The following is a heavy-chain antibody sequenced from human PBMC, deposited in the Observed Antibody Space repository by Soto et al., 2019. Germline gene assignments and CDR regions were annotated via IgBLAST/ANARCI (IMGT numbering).Heavy chain of an antibody. CDR3: AKDPWYYSASGGYYNNWFDS. V-gene: IGHV3-30*18. CDR2: IASDGSNI. D-gene: IGHD3-10*01. Sequence: GGSLRLSCSASGFTFGSFAMHWVRQAGKGLEWVGVIASDGSNIFYGDSVKGRFTISRDNSKNTLYLQMNGLRAEDTAVYHCAKDPWYYSASGGYYNNWFDSWGQGTPVTVSS. J-gene: IGHJ5*01. CDR1: GFTFGSFA.